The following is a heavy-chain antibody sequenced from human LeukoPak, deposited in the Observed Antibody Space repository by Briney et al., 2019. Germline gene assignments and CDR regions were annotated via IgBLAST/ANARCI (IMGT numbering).Heavy chain of an antibody. CDR1: GGTFSSYA. CDR2: IIPIFGTA. CDR3: ASHYDSSGYYWA. Sequence: SVKVSCKASGGTFSSYAISWVRQAPGQGLEWMGGIIPIFGTANYAQKFQGRVTITTDESTSTAYMEPSSLRSEDTAVYYCASHYDSSGYYWAWGQGTLVTVSS. J-gene: IGHJ5*02. V-gene: IGHV1-69*05. D-gene: IGHD3-22*01.